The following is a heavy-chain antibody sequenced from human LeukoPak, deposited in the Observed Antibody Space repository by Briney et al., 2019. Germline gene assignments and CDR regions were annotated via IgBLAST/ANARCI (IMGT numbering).Heavy chain of an antibody. V-gene: IGHV3-23*01. CDR2: ISGSGGST. J-gene: IGHJ3*02. D-gene: IGHD3-3*01. Sequence: GGSLRLSCAASGFTFSNYAMSWVRQAPGKGLEWVSGISGSGGSTYHADSVKGRFTISRDNSKNTLYLQMNSLRAEDAAVYYCAKAPYDFWSGPYEAFDIWGQGTMVTVSS. CDR3: AKAPYDFWSGPYEAFDI. CDR1: GFTFSNYA.